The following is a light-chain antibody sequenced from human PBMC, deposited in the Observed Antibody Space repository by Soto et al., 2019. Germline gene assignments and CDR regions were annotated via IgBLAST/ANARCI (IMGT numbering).Light chain of an antibody. CDR3: QQYYNWPWT. V-gene: IGKV3-15*01. CDR2: GAS. Sequence: EIVMTQSPATLSVSPGERATLSCRASQSVSSDLAWYQQNPGQAPRLLIHGASTRATGIPARFSGSGSGTEFTLTISGLQSEDFAVYYCQQYYNWPWTFGQGTKVDIK. J-gene: IGKJ1*01. CDR1: QSVSSD.